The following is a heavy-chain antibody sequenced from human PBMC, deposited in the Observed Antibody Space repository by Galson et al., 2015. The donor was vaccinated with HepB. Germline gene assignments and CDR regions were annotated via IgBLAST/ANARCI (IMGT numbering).Heavy chain of an antibody. CDR1: GGTFSSYA. D-gene: IGHD1-26*01. V-gene: IGHV1-3*01. CDR2: INAGNGNT. CDR3: ARDASGSYGGDY. Sequence: SVKVSCKASGGTFSSYAISWVRQAPGQRLEWMGWINAGNGNTKYSQKFQGRVTITRDTSTSTAYMELSSLRSEDTAVYYCARDASGSYGGDYWGQGTLVTVSS. J-gene: IGHJ4*02.